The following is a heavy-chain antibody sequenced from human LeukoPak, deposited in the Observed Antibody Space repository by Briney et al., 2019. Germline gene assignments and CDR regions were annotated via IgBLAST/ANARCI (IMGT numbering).Heavy chain of an antibody. J-gene: IGHJ4*02. CDR3: AKDYGSGSYHPRYFDY. CDR2: ISGSGGST. D-gene: IGHD3-10*01. Sequence: GGSLRLSCAASGFTFSSYAMSWVRQAPGKGLEWVSAISGSGGSTYYADSVKGRFTISRDNSKNTLYLQMNSLRAEDTAVYYCAKDYGSGSYHPRYFDYWGQGTLVTASS. V-gene: IGHV3-23*01. CDR1: GFTFSSYA.